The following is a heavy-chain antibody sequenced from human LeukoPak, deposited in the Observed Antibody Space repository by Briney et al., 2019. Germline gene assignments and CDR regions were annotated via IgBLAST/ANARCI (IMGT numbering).Heavy chain of an antibody. J-gene: IGHJ6*02. V-gene: IGHV3-33*01. CDR3: ARDRDVVVPAAVTPYYYYGMDV. Sequence: GRSLRLSCAASGFTCSSYGMHWVRQAPGKGLEWVAVIWYDGSNKYYADSVKGRFTISRDNSKNTLYLQMNSLRAEDTAVYYCARDRDVVVPAAVTPYYYYGMDVWGQGTTVTVSS. CDR1: GFTCSSYG. CDR2: IWYDGSNK. D-gene: IGHD2-2*01.